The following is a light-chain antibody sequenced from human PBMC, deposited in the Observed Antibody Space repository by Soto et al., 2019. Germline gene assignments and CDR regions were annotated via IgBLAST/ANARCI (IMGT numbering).Light chain of an antibody. Sequence: QSVLTQPASVSGSPGQSITISCTGTSSDVGGYNYVSWYQQYPGKVPKLMIYEVTNRPSGVSNRFSGSKSGNTASLTISGLQADDEAHYHCSSFTSTNTWVFGGGTKVTVL. J-gene: IGLJ3*02. CDR3: SSFTSTNTWV. V-gene: IGLV2-14*01. CDR1: SSDVGGYNY. CDR2: EVT.